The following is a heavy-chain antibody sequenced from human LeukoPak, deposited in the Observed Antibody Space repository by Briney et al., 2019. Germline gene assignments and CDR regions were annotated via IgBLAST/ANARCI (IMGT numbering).Heavy chain of an antibody. CDR3: ARDLDGSGRFDY. CDR2: IYSGGST. Sequence: GGSLRLSCAASGFTVSSNYMSWVRQAPGKGLEWVSVIYSGGSTYYADSVKGRFTISRDNSKNTLYLQMNSLRAEDTAVYYRARDLDGSGRFDYWGQGTLVTVSS. D-gene: IGHD3-10*01. V-gene: IGHV3-66*01. J-gene: IGHJ4*02. CDR1: GFTVSSNY.